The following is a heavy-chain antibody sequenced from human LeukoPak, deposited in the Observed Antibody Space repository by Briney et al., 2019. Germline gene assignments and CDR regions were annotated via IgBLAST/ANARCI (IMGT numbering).Heavy chain of an antibody. V-gene: IGHV4-39*07. D-gene: IGHD2-2*01. CDR3: AREEYAFNSYMAF. CDR1: GGSVTSTGYC. Sequence: PSDTLSVTCTVSGGSVTSTGYCWAWLPQPPGKGLVWIGSIYDNGNTYYNPPLTSRVTLSLDTSKNPFSLKLSSVTTADTAVYYCAREEYAFNSYMAFWGKGTTVTVSS. CDR2: IYDNGNT. J-gene: IGHJ6*03.